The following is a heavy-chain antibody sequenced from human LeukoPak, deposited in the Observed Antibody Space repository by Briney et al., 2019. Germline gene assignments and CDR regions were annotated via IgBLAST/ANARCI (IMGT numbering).Heavy chain of an antibody. CDR2: TLPAGKES. V-gene: IGHV3-7*01. Sequence: GGSLRLSCVVSGYSFSTNMMTWVRQAPGKGLEWVATTLPAGKESYRVDSVKGRFIISRDNAKNSLFLEMNSLRHDDTALYYCMSAHGYWGQGTLVTVSS. CDR3: MSAHGY. CDR1: GYSFSTNM. J-gene: IGHJ4*02.